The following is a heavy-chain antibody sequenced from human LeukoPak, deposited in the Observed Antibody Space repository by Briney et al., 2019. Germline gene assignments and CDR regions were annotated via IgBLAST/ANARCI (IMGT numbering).Heavy chain of an antibody. V-gene: IGHV3-74*01. CDR3: AREAQVGYCSGGSCVDYNWFDP. CDR1: GFTFSSYW. CDR2: INSDGSST. D-gene: IGHD2-15*01. J-gene: IGHJ5*02. Sequence: GGSLRLSCAASGFTFSSYWMHWVRQAPGKELVWVSRINSDGSSTSYADSVKGRFTISRDNAKNTLYLQMNSLRAEDTAVYYCAREAQVGYCSGGSCVDYNWFDPWGQGTLVTVSS.